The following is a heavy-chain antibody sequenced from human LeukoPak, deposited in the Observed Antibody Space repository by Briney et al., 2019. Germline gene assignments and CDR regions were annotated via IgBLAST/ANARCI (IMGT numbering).Heavy chain of an antibody. Sequence: SETLSLTCSVSGDSISSGDSYWGWIRQHPWKGLEWIGSIYYVGSPYNNPSLNSRRATMSVDTSKNQFSLKLPSVTAADTAVYYCARISITKRAMDVWGQGTTVTVPS. V-gene: IGHV4-39*01. CDR3: ARISITKRAMDV. CDR1: GDSISSGDSY. J-gene: IGHJ6*02. D-gene: IGHD3-3*01. CDR2: IYYVGSP.